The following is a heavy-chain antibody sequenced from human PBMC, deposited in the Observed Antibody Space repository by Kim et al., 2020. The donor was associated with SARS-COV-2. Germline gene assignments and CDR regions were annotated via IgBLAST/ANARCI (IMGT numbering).Heavy chain of an antibody. Sequence: SETLSLTCAVYGGSFSGYYWSWIRQPPGKGLEWIGEINHSGSTNYNPSLKSRVTISVDTSKNQFSLKLSSVTAADTAVYYCARGPRRGSGSYYPKSPKYYYYYYGMDVWGQGTTVTVSS. CDR1: GGSFSGYY. J-gene: IGHJ6*02. CDR3: ARGPRRGSGSYYPKSPKYYYYYYGMDV. V-gene: IGHV4-34*01. D-gene: IGHD3-10*01. CDR2: INHSGST.